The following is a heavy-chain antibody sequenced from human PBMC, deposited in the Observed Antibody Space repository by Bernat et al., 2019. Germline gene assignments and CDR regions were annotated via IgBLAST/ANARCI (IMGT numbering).Heavy chain of an antibody. D-gene: IGHD6-19*01. V-gene: IGHV1-69*01. CDR2: IIPIFGTA. CDR3: ARAMLPVAGGDYFDY. J-gene: IGHJ4*02. Sequence: GSSVKVSCKASGGTFSSYAISWVRQAPGQGLEWMGGIIPIFGTANYAQKFQGRVTITADESTSTAYMELSSLRSEDTAVYYCARAMLPVAGGDYFDYWGQGTLVTVSS. CDR1: GGTFSSYA.